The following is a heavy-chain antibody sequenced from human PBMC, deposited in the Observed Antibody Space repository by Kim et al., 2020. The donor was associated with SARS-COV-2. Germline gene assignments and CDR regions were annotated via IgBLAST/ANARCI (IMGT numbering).Heavy chain of an antibody. CDR1: GFTFGSYW. Sequence: GGSLRLSCAASGFTFGSYWMTWVRQAPGKGLEWVANINQDGTQQYYVDSVRGRFTVSRDCANMYLQMNSLRAEDTAVYYCARTLTGTTESFEYWGRGTLVTVSS. V-gene: IGHV3-7*03. CDR2: INQDGTQQ. CDR3: ARTLTGTTESFEY. D-gene: IGHD3-9*01. J-gene: IGHJ1*01.